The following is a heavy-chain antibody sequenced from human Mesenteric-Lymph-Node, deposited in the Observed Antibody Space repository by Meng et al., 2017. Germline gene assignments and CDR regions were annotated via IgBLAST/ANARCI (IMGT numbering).Heavy chain of an antibody. V-gene: IGHV1-69*06. CDR3: ARGVDAGVDY. D-gene: IGHD3-3*01. CDR1: GGTFSSYA. J-gene: IGHJ4*02. CDR2: IIPIFGTA. Sequence: QVELVQSGAEVKKPGSSVKVSCKASGGTFSSYAISWVRQAPGQGLEWMGGIIPIFGTANYAQKFQGRVTMTRNTSISTVYMEFSSLRSEDTAVYYCARGVDAGVDYWGQGTLVTVSS.